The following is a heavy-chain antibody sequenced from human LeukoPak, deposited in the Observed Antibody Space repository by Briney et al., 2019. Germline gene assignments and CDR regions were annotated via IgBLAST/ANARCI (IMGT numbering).Heavy chain of an antibody. CDR2: VSSNSAYI. J-gene: IGHJ5*02. CDR1: GFTFSAYT. D-gene: IGHD3-16*01. V-gene: IGHV3-21*06. CDR3: AREGGRRRASNFDWFDP. Sequence: GGSLRLSCAASGFTFSAYTMNWVRQATGKGLEWVSAVSSNSAYIYYADSLRGRFTISRDNAKSLLYLQINSLRADDTAVYYCAREGGRRRASNFDWFDPWGQGTLVTVSS.